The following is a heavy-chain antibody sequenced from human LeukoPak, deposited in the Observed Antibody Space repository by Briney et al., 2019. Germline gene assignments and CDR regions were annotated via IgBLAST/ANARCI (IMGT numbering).Heavy chain of an antibody. V-gene: IGHV4-4*07. CDR2: IYTSGST. Sequence: PSETLFLTCTVSGGSISSYYWSWIRQPAGKGLEWIGRIYTSGSTNYNPSLKSRVTMSVDTSKNQFSLKLSSVTAADTAVYYCARVVPDSSGWPYYFDYWGQGTLVTVSS. D-gene: IGHD6-19*01. J-gene: IGHJ4*02. CDR1: GGSISSYY. CDR3: ARVVPDSSGWPYYFDY.